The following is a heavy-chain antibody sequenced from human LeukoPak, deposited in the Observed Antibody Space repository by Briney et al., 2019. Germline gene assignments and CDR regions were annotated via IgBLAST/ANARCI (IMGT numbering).Heavy chain of an antibody. J-gene: IGHJ4*02. CDR2: IYYSGST. Sequence: SETLSLTCTVSGGSISSSDYYWGWIRQPPGKGLEWVGSIYYSGSTYYNPSLESRVTMSLDTSKNQFSLTLGSVSATDTAVYYCVSPRGFSYGYFDYWGQGTLVTVSS. V-gene: IGHV4-39*01. D-gene: IGHD5-18*01. CDR1: GGSISSSDYY. CDR3: VSPRGFSYGYFDY.